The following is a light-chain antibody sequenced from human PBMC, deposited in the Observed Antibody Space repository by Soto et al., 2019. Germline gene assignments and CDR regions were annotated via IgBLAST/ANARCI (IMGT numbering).Light chain of an antibody. CDR2: GTS. Sequence: EIVMTQSPASLPVSPGESVTLSCRASQSVASNLAWYQQKPGQAPRLLIYGTSTRATGVPARFSGSGSGTGFTLTISSLQAADFAVYHCQHYNNWPITFGQGTRLENK. CDR3: QHYNNWPIT. J-gene: IGKJ5*01. V-gene: IGKV3-15*01. CDR1: QSVASN.